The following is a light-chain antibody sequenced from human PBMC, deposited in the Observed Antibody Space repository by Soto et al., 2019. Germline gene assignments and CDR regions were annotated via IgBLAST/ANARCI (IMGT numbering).Light chain of an antibody. CDR2: GAS. CDR1: QTVSSSY. CDR3: QQYGNSPWT. V-gene: IGKV3-20*01. J-gene: IGKJ1*01. Sequence: EILMTQSPATLSLSLGERSTLXXRASQTVSSSYLAWYQQKPGQAPRIXIYGASSRATGIPDRFSGSGAATDFTLTISRLEPEDFAVYYCQQYGNSPWTFGQGTKVDIK.